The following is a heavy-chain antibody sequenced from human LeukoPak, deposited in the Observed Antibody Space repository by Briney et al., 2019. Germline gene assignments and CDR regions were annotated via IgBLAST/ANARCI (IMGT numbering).Heavy chain of an antibody. D-gene: IGHD1-26*01. CDR1: GFTFSSYW. V-gene: IGHV3-7*01. Sequence: PGGSLRLSCAASGFTFSSYWMSWVRQAPGKGLEWVANIKQDGSEKYHVDSVKGRSTISRDNDKNSLYLQMNRLRAEDAAVYYCASVHSGRYYVVEYWGQGTMVTVSS. CDR2: IKQDGSEK. J-gene: IGHJ4*02. CDR3: ASVHSGRYYVVEY.